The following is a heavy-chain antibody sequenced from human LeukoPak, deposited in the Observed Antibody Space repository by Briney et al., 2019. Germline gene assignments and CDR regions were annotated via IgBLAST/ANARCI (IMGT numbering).Heavy chain of an antibody. CDR2: ISAYNGNT. CDR1: GYTFTSYG. V-gene: IGHV1-18*01. J-gene: IGHJ4*02. D-gene: IGHD3-22*01. Sequence: ASVKVSCKASGYTFTSYGISWVRQAPGQGLEWMGWISAYNGNTNYAQKLQGRVTMTEDRTTDTAYMQLSSLRSEDTAVYYCATGKHYYDSSGYSYWGQGTLVTVSS. CDR3: ATGKHYYDSSGYSY.